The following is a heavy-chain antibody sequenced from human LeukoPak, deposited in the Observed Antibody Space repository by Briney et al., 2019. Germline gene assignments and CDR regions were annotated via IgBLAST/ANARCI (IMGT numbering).Heavy chain of an antibody. Sequence: ASVKVSCKASGYTFTSYYMHWVRQAPGQGLEWMGIINPSGGSTSYAQKFQGRVTMTRDMSTSTVYMELSSLRSEDTAVYYCASAFSSGYYPLDYWGQGTLVTVSS. CDR3: ASAFSSGYYPLDY. CDR1: GYTFTSYY. CDR2: INPSGGST. J-gene: IGHJ4*02. D-gene: IGHD3-22*01. V-gene: IGHV1-46*01.